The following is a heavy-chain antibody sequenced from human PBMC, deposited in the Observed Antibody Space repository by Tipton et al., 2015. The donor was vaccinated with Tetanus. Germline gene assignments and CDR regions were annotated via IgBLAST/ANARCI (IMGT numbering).Heavy chain of an antibody. J-gene: IGHJ4*02. Sequence: TLSLTCAVSGGSLSGFYWGWIRQPPGKGLEWIGEINQSGSTNDNPSRKSRVTISVGTSNNQLSLTLRSVTAADTAVYYCARSVAPWTLTSVRAVRGVSSGYEFWGQGTLVTVSS. CDR1: GGSLSGFY. CDR3: ARSVAPWTLTSVRAVRGVSSGYEF. D-gene: IGHD3-10*01. V-gene: IGHV4-34*01. CDR2: INQSGST.